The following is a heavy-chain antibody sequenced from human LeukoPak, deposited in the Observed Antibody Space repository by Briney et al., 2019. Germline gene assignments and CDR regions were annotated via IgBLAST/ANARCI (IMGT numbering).Heavy chain of an antibody. CDR2: ISYDGSNK. CDR3: ARVHGGYPFDY. J-gene: IGHJ4*02. D-gene: IGHD2-15*01. Sequence: PGGSLRLSCAASGFTFSSYGMHWVRQAPGKGLEWVAVISYDGSNKYYADSVKGRFTISRDNSKNTLYLQMNSLRAEDTAVYYCARVHGGYPFDYWGQGTLVTVSS. V-gene: IGHV3-30*03. CDR1: GFTFSSYG.